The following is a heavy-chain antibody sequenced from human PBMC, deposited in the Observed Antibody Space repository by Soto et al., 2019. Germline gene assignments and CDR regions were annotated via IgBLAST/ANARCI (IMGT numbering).Heavy chain of an antibody. J-gene: IGHJ5*02. V-gene: IGHV4-30-4*01. CDR3: ARDTYGYCSGGSCRGFDP. CDR1: GGSISSGDYY. CDR2: IYYSGST. Sequence: QVQLQESGPGLVKPSQTLSLTCTVSGGSISSGDYYWSWIRQPPGKGLEWIGYIYYSGSTYYNPSLKRRVTISVDTSKNQFSLKLSSVTAADTAVYYCARDTYGYCSGGSCRGFDPWGQGTLVTVSS. D-gene: IGHD2-15*01.